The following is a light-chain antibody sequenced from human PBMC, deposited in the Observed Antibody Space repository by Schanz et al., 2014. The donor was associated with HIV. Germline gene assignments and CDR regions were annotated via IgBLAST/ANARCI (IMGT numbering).Light chain of an antibody. CDR1: QSVGIN. CDR3: QQYGSSPPYT. CDR2: GAS. V-gene: IGKV3-20*01. Sequence: EIVLTQFPGTLSLSPGERATLSCRASQSVGINLAWYQQKTGQTPRLLIYGASRRATGIPDRFSGSGSGTDFTLTISRLEPEDFAVYYCQQYGSSPPYTFGQGTKLEIK. J-gene: IGKJ2*01.